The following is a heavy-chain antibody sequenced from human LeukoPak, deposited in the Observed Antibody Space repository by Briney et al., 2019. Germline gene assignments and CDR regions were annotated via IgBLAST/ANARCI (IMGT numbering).Heavy chain of an antibody. CDR3: AKVDPITAVTTGEDY. CDR2: ISAHNGDT. Sequence: ASVKVSCKASGYTFTSYGISWVRQAPGQGLEWMGWISAHNGDTKYAQKVQGRVTMTTGTSTRTAYMELRSLRSDDTAVYYCAKVDPITAVTTGEDYWGQGTLVTVSS. J-gene: IGHJ4*02. CDR1: GYTFTSYG. D-gene: IGHD4-17*01. V-gene: IGHV1-18*01.